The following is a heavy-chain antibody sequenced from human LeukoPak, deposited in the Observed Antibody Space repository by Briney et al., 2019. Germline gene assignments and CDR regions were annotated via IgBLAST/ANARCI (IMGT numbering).Heavy chain of an antibody. J-gene: IGHJ4*02. V-gene: IGHV4-39*01. CDR1: GGSISSSSYY. CDR3: AGGSGSYFFRY. Sequence: PSETLSLTCTVSGGSISSSSYYWGWIRQPPGKGLVWIGSIYYSGSTYYNPSLKSRVTISVDTSKNQFSLKLSSVTAADTAVYYCAGGSGSYFFRYWGQGTLVTVSS. CDR2: IYYSGST. D-gene: IGHD3-10*01.